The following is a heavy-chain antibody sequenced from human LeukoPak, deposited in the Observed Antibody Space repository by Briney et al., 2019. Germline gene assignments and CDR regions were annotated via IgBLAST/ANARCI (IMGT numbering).Heavy chain of an antibody. CDR2: IYTSGST. D-gene: IGHD6-19*01. V-gene: IGHV4-4*07. J-gene: IGHJ6*03. CDR1: GGSISSYY. Sequence: SETLSLTCTVSGGSISSYYWSWIRQPAGKGLEWIGRIYTSGSTNYNPSLKSRVTISVDTSKNQFSLKLSSVTAADTAVYYCARGGSGWPGYYYYYMDVWGKGTTVTVSS. CDR3: ARGGSGWPGYYYYYMDV.